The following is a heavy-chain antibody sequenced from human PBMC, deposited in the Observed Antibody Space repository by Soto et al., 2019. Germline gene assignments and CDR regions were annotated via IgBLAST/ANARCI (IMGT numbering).Heavy chain of an antibody. Sequence: SGPTLVNPTENLTLTCTFAGFSLSNARTGVSWIRQPPGKALEWLAHIFSNDEKSYSTSLKSRLTISKDTSKSQVVLTMTNMDPVDTATYYCARDSISWYVSHYYGMDVWGRGTTVTVSS. D-gene: IGHD6-13*01. V-gene: IGHV2-26*01. CDR3: ARDSISWYVSHYYGMDV. CDR1: GFSLSNARTG. J-gene: IGHJ6*02. CDR2: IFSNDEK.